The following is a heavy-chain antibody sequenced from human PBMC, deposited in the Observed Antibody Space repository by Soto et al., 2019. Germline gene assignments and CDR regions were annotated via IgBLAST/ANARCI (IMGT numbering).Heavy chain of an antibody. D-gene: IGHD6-19*01. CDR3: ARTTWLAYEFDI. V-gene: IGHV6-1*01. CDR2: TNCRSKWYN. CDR1: GDSFSSNSAA. Sequence: PSQTLSLTCAISGDSFSSNSAAWSWIRQSPSRGLEWLGGTNCRSKWYNDYVGSVKSRIASNPDTSKNHFSLQLNSMTPEDTAVYYCARTTWLAYEFDIWGQGTMVTVAS. J-gene: IGHJ3*02.